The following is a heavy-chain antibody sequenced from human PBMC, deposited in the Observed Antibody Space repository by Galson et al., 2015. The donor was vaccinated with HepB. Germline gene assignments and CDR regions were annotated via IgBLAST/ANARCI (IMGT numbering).Heavy chain of an antibody. CDR1: GFTVKNYG. V-gene: IGHV3-23*01. CDR2: IGVSAGNT. Sequence: SLRLSCAASGFTVKNYGMTWVRQAPGKGLECVSAIGVSAGNTYYADSAKGRLTISRDNSKNTLYLQMNSLRAEDTALYYCAKGTTDIDSWGQGTQVTVSS. CDR3: AKGTTDIDS. D-gene: IGHD1-1*01. J-gene: IGHJ4*02.